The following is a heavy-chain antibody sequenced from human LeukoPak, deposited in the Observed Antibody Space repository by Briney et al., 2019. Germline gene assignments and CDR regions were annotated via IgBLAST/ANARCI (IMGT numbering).Heavy chain of an antibody. D-gene: IGHD1-26*01. Sequence: PSQTLSLTCTVSGGSINSGSYFWSWIRQPAGKGLEWIGRIYTSGITNYNSSLMSRATRSIDTSKNQFSLKLSSVTAADTAVYYCARSNSGSYRALDYWGQGALVTVSS. CDR1: GGSINSGSYF. J-gene: IGHJ4*02. V-gene: IGHV4-61*02. CDR3: ARSNSGSYRALDY. CDR2: IYTSGIT.